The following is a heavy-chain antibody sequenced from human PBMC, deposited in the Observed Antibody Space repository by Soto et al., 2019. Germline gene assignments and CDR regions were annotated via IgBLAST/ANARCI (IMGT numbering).Heavy chain of an antibody. CDR1: GYIFTNYY. V-gene: IGHV1-46*01. CDR2: INPLPTSGST. CDR3: ARDLAAAAY. D-gene: IGHD6-13*01. Sequence: GASVKVSCKASGYIFTNYYIHWVRQALGQGLEWMAIINPLPTSGSTNYAQKFQGRVTVTRDTSTSTVYLELSSLRSDDTAVYYCARDLAAAAYWGQGTLVTVSS. J-gene: IGHJ4*02.